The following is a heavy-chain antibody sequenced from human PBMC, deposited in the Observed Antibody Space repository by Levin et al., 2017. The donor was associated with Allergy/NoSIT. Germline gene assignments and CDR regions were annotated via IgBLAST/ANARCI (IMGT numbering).Heavy chain of an antibody. J-gene: IGHJ4*02. CDR3: VCGNHGPTPFR. CDR1: GFPFSDQY. Sequence: GESLKISCAASGFPFSDQYMDWVRQTPGKGLEWVGRSRNKASSYTTEYAASVKGRFTISRDESKNSLFLQMNSLKTEDTAVYYCVCGNHGPTPFRWGQGTLVTVSS. V-gene: IGHV3-72*01. D-gene: IGHD1-14*01. CDR2: SRNKASSYTT.